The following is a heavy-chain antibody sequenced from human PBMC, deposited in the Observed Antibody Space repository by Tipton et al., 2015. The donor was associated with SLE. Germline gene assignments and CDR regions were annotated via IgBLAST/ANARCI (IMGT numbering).Heavy chain of an antibody. CDR1: GYTFTDYY. Sequence: QLVQSGAEVKKPGASVKVSCKVSGYTFTDYYLHWVRQAPGQGLEWLGWINPNSGGIDYAQKFQGRVTMTRDASISTAYMELSRLRSDDTAVYYCARYLQSTGTYYFDYWGQGTLVTVSS. CDR2: INPNSGGI. V-gene: IGHV1-2*02. D-gene: IGHD2-8*02. J-gene: IGHJ4*02. CDR3: ARYLQSTGTYYFDY.